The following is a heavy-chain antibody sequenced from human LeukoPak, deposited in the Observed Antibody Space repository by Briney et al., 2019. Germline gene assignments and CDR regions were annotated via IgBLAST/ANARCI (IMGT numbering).Heavy chain of an antibody. CDR3: ARSAFNRYDFWSGYQDY. CDR2: ISSNGGST. CDR1: GFTFSSYS. J-gene: IGHJ4*02. Sequence: GGSLRLSCAASGFTFSSYSMNWVRQAPGKGLEYVSAISSNGGSTYYANSVKGRFTISRDNSKNTLYLQMGSLRAEDMAVYYCARSAFNRYDFWSGYQDYWGQGTLVTVSS. V-gene: IGHV3-64*01. D-gene: IGHD3-3*01.